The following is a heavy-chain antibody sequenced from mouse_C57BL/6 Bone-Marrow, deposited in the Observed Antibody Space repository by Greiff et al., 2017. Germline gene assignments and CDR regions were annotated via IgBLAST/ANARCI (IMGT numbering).Heavy chain of an antibody. D-gene: IGHD2-3*01. CDR1: GYTFTSYW. J-gene: IGHJ1*03. V-gene: IGHV1-59*01. CDR2: IDPSDSYT. CDR3: ARSGWLLQYWYFDV. Sequence: QVQLQQPGAELVRPGTSVKLSCKASGYTFTSYWMHWVKQRPGQGLEWIGVIDPSDSYTNYNQKFKGKATLTVDKSSSTAYMQLSSLTSEDSAVYYCARSGWLLQYWYFDVWGTGTTVTVSS.